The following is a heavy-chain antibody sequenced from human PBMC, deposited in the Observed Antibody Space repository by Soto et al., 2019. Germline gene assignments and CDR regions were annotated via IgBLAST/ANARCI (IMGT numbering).Heavy chain of an antibody. D-gene: IGHD6-19*01. CDR1: CGSISSYY. Sequence: SETLSLTCTVSCGSISSYYWSWIRQPAGKGLEWIGRIYTSGSTNYNPSLKSRVTMSVDTSKNQFSLKLSSVTAADTAVYYCAREGIAVAGTWYYYGMDVWGQGTTVTVSS. CDR3: AREGIAVAGTWYYYGMDV. V-gene: IGHV4-4*07. J-gene: IGHJ6*02. CDR2: IYTSGST.